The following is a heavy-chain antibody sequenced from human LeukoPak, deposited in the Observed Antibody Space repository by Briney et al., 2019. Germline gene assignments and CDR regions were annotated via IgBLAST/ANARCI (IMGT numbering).Heavy chain of an antibody. V-gene: IGHV3-21*06. J-gene: IGHJ4*02. CDR1: GFTFSSHT. D-gene: IGHD6-13*01. CDR3: ARAPGYRSFLDY. CDR2: ISSGSSYI. Sequence: GGSLRLSCATSGFTFSSHTMNWVRQAPGKGLEWVSTISSGSSYIYYADSVRGRFTISRDNAKNSLYLQMNSLRAEDTAVYYCARAPGYRSFLDYWGQGTLVTVSS.